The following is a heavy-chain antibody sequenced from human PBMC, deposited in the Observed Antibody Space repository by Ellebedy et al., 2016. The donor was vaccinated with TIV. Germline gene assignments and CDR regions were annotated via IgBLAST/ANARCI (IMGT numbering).Heavy chain of an antibody. CDR3: ATERHVEMATILTDAFDI. CDR2: IIPILAIA. Sequence: AASVKVSCKASGGTFSSYAISWVRQAPGPGLEWMGRIIPILAIADYAQKFQGKVTITADKSTSTAYLDLSSLRSEDTAVYYCATERHVEMATILTDAFDIWGQGTMVTVSS. D-gene: IGHD5-24*01. V-gene: IGHV1-69*04. J-gene: IGHJ3*02. CDR1: GGTFSSYA.